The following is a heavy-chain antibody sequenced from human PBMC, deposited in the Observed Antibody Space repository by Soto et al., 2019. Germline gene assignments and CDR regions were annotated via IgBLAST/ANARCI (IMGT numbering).Heavy chain of an antibody. V-gene: IGHV5-51*01. D-gene: IGHD5-18*01. Sequence: LGESLKISCKGSGYSFTSYWIGLVRQMPGKGLEWMGIIYPGDSDTRYSPSFQGQVTISADKSISTAYLQWSSLKASDTAMYYCARRVVDTAMVTYYYYGMDVWGQGTTVTVSS. CDR2: IYPGDSDT. CDR3: ARRVVDTAMVTYYYYGMDV. CDR1: GYSFTSYW. J-gene: IGHJ6*02.